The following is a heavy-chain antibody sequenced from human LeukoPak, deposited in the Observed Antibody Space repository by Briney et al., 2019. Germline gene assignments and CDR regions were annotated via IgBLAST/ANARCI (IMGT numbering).Heavy chain of an antibody. CDR3: ARERPGYNPFDH. D-gene: IGHD3-9*01. CDR1: GGSISSSSYY. V-gene: IGHV4-39*07. Sequence: PSETLSLTCTVSGGSISSSSYYWGWIRQPPGKGLEWIGSIYYSGSTYYNPSLKSRVTVSVDTSKNQFSLKLSSVTAADTAVYYCARERPGYNPFDHWGQGILVTVSS. J-gene: IGHJ4*02. CDR2: IYYSGST.